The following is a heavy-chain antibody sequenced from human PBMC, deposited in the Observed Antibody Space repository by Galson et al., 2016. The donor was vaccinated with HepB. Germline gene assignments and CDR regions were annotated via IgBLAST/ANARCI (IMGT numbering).Heavy chain of an antibody. Sequence: SLRLSCAASGFTFRYHAMSWVRQAPGSGLEWVAVISDGGTEHYADSVQGRFTISRDNSKNTVYLQMDSLRAEDRAEYYCARVSGPWVGVPAAKVYFDFWGQGTLVIVSS. V-gene: IGHV3-23*01. CDR1: GFTFRYHA. CDR3: ARVSGPWVGVPAAKVYFDF. J-gene: IGHJ4*02. D-gene: IGHD2-2*01. CDR2: ISDGGTE.